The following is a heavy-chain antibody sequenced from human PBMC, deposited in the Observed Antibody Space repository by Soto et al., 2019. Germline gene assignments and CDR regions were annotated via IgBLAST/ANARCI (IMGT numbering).Heavy chain of an antibody. CDR3: ASHFSGYSNDY. CDR2: IYYSGST. J-gene: IGHJ4*02. V-gene: IGHV4-39*01. Sequence: QLQLQESGPGLVKPSETLSLTCTVSGGSISSSSYYWGWIRQPPGKGLEWIGSIYYSGSTYYNPSLKSRVPLSLHLAKNQFSLKLSSVPAADTAVYYCASHFSGYSNDYWGQGTLVTVSS. D-gene: IGHD3-22*01. CDR1: GGSISSSSYY.